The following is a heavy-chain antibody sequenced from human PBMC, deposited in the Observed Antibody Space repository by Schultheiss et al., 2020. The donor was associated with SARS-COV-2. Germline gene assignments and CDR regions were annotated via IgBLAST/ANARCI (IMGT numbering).Heavy chain of an antibody. Sequence: ASVKVSCKASGYTFTSYDINWVRQATGQGLEWMGWMNPNSGGTNYAQKFQGWVTMTRNTSISTAYMELSSLRSEDTAVYYCARGRGFWELGSGGGDMDVWGQGTTVTVSS. CDR1: GYTFTSYD. CDR2: MNPNSGGT. J-gene: IGHJ6*02. D-gene: IGHD3-10*01. CDR3: ARGRGFWELGSGGGDMDV. V-gene: IGHV1-8*01.